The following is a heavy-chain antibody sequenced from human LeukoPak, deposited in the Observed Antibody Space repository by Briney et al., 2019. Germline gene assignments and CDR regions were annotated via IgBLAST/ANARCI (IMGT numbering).Heavy chain of an antibody. Sequence: GGSLRLSCAASGFTFSTYSMNWVRQAPGKGLEWVSSISGSSIYIYYADSVKGRFTISRDNAKNSLYLQMNSLRAEETAVYYCARDPPYYDSSGYYYDYWGQGTLVTVSS. CDR2: ISGSSIYI. J-gene: IGHJ4*02. CDR3: ARDPPYYDSSGYYYDY. V-gene: IGHV3-21*01. D-gene: IGHD3-22*01. CDR1: GFTFSTYS.